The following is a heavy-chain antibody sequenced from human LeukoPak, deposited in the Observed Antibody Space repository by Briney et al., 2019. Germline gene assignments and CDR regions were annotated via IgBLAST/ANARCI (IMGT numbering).Heavy chain of an antibody. CDR2: ISYDGSNK. J-gene: IGHJ4*02. D-gene: IGHD2-2*01. CDR1: GFTFSSYG. Sequence: GGSLRLSCAASGFTFSSYGMHWVRQAPGKGLEWVAVISYDGSNKYYADSVKGRFTISSDNSKNTLYLQMNSLRAEDTAVYYCAKSRCSTSCYGIDYFDYWGQGTLVTVSS. CDR3: AKSRCSTSCYGIDYFDY. V-gene: IGHV3-30*18.